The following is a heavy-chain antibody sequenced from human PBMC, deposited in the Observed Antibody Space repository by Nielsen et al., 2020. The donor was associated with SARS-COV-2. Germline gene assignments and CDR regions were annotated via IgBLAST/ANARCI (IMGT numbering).Heavy chain of an antibody. CDR3: ARDSSYCSSTSCYGPFDY. D-gene: IGHD2-2*01. V-gene: IGHV3-48*03. Sequence: GGSLRLSCAASGFTFSSYEMNWVRQAPGKGLEWVSYISSSGSTIYYADSVKGRFTISRDNAKNSLYLQMNSLRAEDTAVYYCARDSSYCSSTSCYGPFDYWGQGTLVTVSS. J-gene: IGHJ4*02. CDR2: ISSSGSTI. CDR1: GFTFSSYE.